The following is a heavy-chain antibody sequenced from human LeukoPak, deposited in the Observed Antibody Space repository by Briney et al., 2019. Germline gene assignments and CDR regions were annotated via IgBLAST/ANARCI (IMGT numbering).Heavy chain of an antibody. J-gene: IGHJ6*03. CDR2: IKQDVSEK. V-gene: IGHV3-7*03. D-gene: IGHD1-26*01. CDR1: GFTFSSYW. Sequence: GGSLRLSCAASGFTFSSYWMSWVRQAPGKGLEWVANIKQDVSEKYYVDSVKGRFTISRDNAKNSLYLQMNSLRAEDMALYYCAKGGRSGSPDYYYYMDVWGKGTAVTVSS. CDR3: AKGGRSGSPDYYYYMDV.